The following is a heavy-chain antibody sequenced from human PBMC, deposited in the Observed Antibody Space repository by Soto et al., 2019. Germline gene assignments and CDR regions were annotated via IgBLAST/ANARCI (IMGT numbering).Heavy chain of an antibody. D-gene: IGHD6-6*01. CDR3: ARNQQLVSLNYYYGMDV. CDR2: TYYRSKWYN. CDR1: GDGVSSNSAA. V-gene: IGHV6-1*01. J-gene: IGHJ6*02. Sequence: SQTLSLTCAISGDGVSSNSAAWNWIRQSPSRGLEWLGRTYYRSKWYNDYAVSVKSRITINPDTSKNQFSLQLNSVTPEDTAVYYCARNQQLVSLNYYYGMDVWGQGTTVTVSS.